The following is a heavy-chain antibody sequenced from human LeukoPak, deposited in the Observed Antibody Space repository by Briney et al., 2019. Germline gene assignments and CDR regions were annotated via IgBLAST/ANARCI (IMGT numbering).Heavy chain of an antibody. V-gene: IGHV4-39*01. D-gene: IGHD3-3*01. Sequence: SSETLSLTCTVSGGSISSSSYYWGWIRQPPGKGLEWIGSIYYSGSTYYNPSLKSRVTISVDTSKNPFSLKLSSVTAADTAVYYCARRYYDFWSCYYYYFDYWGQGTLVTVSS. CDR3: ARRYYDFWSCYYYYFDY. J-gene: IGHJ4*02. CDR1: GGSISSSSYY. CDR2: IYYSGST.